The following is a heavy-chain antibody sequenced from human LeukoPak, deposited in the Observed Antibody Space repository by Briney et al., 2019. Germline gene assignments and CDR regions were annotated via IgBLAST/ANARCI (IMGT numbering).Heavy chain of an antibody. CDR1: GGSISSYY. D-gene: IGHD6-25*01. J-gene: IGHJ3*02. CDR3: ARERPPRAFDI. CDR2: IYYSGST. Sequence: PSETLSPTCTVSGGSISSYYWSWIRQPPGKGLEWIGYIYYSGSTNYNPSLKSRVTISVDTSKNQFSLKLSSVTAADTAVYYCARERPPRAFDIWGQGTMVTVSS. V-gene: IGHV4-59*01.